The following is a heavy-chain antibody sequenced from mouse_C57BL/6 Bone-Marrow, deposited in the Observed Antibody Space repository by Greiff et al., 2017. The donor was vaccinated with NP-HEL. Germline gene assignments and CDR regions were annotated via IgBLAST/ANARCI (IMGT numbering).Heavy chain of an antibody. D-gene: IGHD1-1*01. Sequence: QVQLQQPGADLVKPGASVKLSCKASGYTFTSYWMHWVKPRPGRGLEWIGRIDPNSGGTKFNEKFKTKATLTVDKPSSTAYMQLSSLTSEDSAVYYCARYYYGSRGWYFDVWGTGTTVTGSS. CDR1: GYTFTSYW. CDR3: ARYYYGSRGWYFDV. CDR2: IDPNSGGT. J-gene: IGHJ1*03. V-gene: IGHV1-72*01.